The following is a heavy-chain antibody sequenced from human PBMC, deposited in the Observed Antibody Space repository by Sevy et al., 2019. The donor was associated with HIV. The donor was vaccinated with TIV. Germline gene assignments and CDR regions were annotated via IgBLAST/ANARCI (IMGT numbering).Heavy chain of an antibody. V-gene: IGHV3-30-3*01. Sequence: GGSLRLSCAASGFTFSSYAMHWVRQAPGKGLEWVAVISYDGSNKYYADSVKGRFTISRDNSKNTLYLQMNSLRAEDTDVYYCARGSSGYSEYFDYWGQGTLVTVSS. J-gene: IGHJ4*02. CDR2: ISYDGSNK. CDR3: ARGSSGYSEYFDY. CDR1: GFTFSSYA. D-gene: IGHD3-22*01.